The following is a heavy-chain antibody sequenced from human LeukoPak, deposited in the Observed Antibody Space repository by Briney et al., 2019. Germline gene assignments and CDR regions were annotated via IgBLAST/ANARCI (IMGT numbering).Heavy chain of an antibody. CDR1: GGSISSGASD. D-gene: IGHD2-15*01. CDR2: INHSGST. V-gene: IGHV4-31*03. J-gene: IGHJ6*03. Sequence: SQTLSLTCTVSGGSISSGASDWGWIRQHPKRGLEWVGYINHSGSTYYNPSLGSRVTMSVDTSKNQFSLKLTSVTAADTAVYYCARSGGLRYYYYYYMDVWGKGTTVTVSS. CDR3: ARSGGLRYYYYYYMDV.